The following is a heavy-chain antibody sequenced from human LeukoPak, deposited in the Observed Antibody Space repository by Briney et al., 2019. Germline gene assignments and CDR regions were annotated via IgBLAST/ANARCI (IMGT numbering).Heavy chain of an antibody. Sequence: SETLTLTCTVSGGSISSYYWSWIRQPPGKGLEWIGYIYYSGSTNYNPSLKSRVTISVDTSKNQFSLKLSSVTAADTAVYYCTRVMATVYFDYWGQGTLVTVSS. J-gene: IGHJ4*02. CDR2: IYYSGST. D-gene: IGHD5-24*01. V-gene: IGHV4-59*01. CDR3: TRVMATVYFDY. CDR1: GGSISSYY.